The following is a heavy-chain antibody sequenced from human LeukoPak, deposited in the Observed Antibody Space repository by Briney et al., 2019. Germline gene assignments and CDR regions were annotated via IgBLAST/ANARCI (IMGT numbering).Heavy chain of an antibody. CDR1: GGSISGGY. CDR3: AKSYFDYSTYYSYYFNL. D-gene: IGHD4-11*01. CDR2: VYTSGST. Sequence: KPSETLSLTCTVSGGSISGGYWSWIRQPPGRGLEWIGYVYTSGSTNYNPSLKSRVTISVDTSKSQFALKLSSVTAADTAVYYCAKSYFDYSTYYSYYFNLWGRGALVTVSS. J-gene: IGHJ4*02. V-gene: IGHV4-4*09.